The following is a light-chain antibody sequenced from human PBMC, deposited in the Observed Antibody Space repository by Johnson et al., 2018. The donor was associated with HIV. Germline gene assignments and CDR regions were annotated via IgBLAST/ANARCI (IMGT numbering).Light chain of an antibody. CDR2: DNN. CDR3: GTWVSSLSAPFV. J-gene: IGLJ1*01. Sequence: QSVLTQPPSVSAAPGQKVTISCSGSSSNIGNNYVSWYQQLPGTAPKLLIYDNNKRPSGIPDRFSGSKSGTSATLDITGLQTGDEAEYYCGTWVSSLSAPFVLGTGTKVTVL. V-gene: IGLV1-51*01. CDR1: SSNIGNNY.